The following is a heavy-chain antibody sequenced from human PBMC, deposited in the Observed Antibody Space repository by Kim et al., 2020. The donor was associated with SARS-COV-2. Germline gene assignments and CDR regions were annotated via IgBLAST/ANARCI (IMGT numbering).Heavy chain of an antibody. CDR3: ARGSDSELLVYYYYYGMDV. Sequence: GGSLRLSCAASGFTFSSYEMNWVRQAPGKGLEWVSYISSSGSTIYYADSVKGRFTISRDNAKNSLYLQMNSLRAEDTAVYYCARGSDSELLVYYYYYGMDVWGQGTTVTVSS. CDR1: GFTFSSYE. D-gene: IGHD6-13*01. J-gene: IGHJ6*02. CDR2: ISSSGSTI. V-gene: IGHV3-48*03.